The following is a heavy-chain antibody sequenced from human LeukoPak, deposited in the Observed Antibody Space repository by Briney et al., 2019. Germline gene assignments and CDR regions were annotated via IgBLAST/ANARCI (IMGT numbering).Heavy chain of an antibody. CDR3: ARGYSSGYYYDP. CDR2: IYYSGST. Sequence: SETLSLTCTVSGGSISSYYWSWIRQPPGKGLEWIGYIYYSGSTNYNPSLKGRVTISVDTSKNQFSLKLSSVTAADTAVYYCARGYSSGYYYDPWGQGTLVTVSS. D-gene: IGHD3-22*01. J-gene: IGHJ5*02. CDR1: GGSISSYY. V-gene: IGHV4-59*01.